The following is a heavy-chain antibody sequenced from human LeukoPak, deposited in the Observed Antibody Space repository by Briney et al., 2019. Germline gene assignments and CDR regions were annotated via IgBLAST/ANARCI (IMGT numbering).Heavy chain of an antibody. CDR3: AKTGLDSHPYDILTGYRYYFDY. D-gene: IGHD3-9*01. CDR1: GFTFSSYA. J-gene: IGHJ4*02. CDR2: ISGTGGST. V-gene: IGHV3-23*01. Sequence: GGSLRLSCAASGFTFSSYAMSWVHQAPGKGLEWVSAISGTGGSTYYADSVKGRFTISRDNSKNTLYLQMNSLRAEDTAVYYCAKTGLDSHPYDILTGYRYYFDYWGQGTLVTVSS.